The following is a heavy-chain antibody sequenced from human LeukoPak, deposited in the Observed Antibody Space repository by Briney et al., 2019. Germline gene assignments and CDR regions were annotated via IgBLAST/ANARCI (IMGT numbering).Heavy chain of an antibody. Sequence: GGSLRLSCAASGFTFSSYEMNWVRQAPGKGLGWVSYISSSGSTIYYADSVKGRFTISRDNAKNSLYLQMNSLRAEDTAVYYCASVPIYGVIVDYWGQGTLVTVSS. D-gene: IGHD4-17*01. CDR2: ISSSGSTI. V-gene: IGHV3-48*03. J-gene: IGHJ4*02. CDR3: ASVPIYGVIVDY. CDR1: GFTFSSYE.